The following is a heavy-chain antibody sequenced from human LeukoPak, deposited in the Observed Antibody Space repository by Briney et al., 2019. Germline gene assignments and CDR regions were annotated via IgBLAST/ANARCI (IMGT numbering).Heavy chain of an antibody. CDR3: AREKPLRAIVVVSTFDP. J-gene: IGHJ5*02. Sequence: SETLSLTCAVSGYSISSGYYWGWIRQPPGKGLEWIGSIYHSGSTYYNPSLKSRVTISVDTSKNQFSLKLSSVTAADTAVYYCAREKPLRAIVVVSTFDPWGQGTLVTVSS. CDR1: GYSISSGYY. V-gene: IGHV4-38-2*02. CDR2: IYHSGST. D-gene: IGHD3-22*01.